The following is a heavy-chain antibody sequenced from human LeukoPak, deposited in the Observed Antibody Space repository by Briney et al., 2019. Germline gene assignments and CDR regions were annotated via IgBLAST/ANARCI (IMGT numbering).Heavy chain of an antibody. J-gene: IGHJ4*02. CDR2: INHSGST. V-gene: IGHV4-34*01. CDR3: ARGGWSYDY. CDR1: GGSFSGYY. D-gene: IGHD3-3*01. Sequence: SETLSLTCAVYGGSFSGYYWSWIRQPPGKGLEWIGEINHSGSTIYNPSVKSRVTISVDTSKNQFSLELTSVSAADTAVYFCARGGWSYDYWGQGALVTVSS.